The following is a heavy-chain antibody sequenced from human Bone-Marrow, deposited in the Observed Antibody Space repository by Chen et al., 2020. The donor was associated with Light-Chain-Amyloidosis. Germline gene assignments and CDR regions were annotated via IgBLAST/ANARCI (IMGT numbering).Heavy chain of an antibody. CDR3: ARGPSEVEWGVVKSAFAFDF. Sequence: QLQLQESGPGLVEPSQTLSLTCTVSGASIISSEYYWGWMRQAPGKGLEWLGSIFRGDITYYTSSLKSRVTLSVDTSNNHISLRLRSVTAGVTAIYYCARGPSEVEWGVVKSAFAFDFRGQGTMVTVSS. CDR1: GASIISSEYY. CDR2: IFRGDIT. V-gene: IGHV4-39*07. D-gene: IGHD2-21*01. J-gene: IGHJ3*01.